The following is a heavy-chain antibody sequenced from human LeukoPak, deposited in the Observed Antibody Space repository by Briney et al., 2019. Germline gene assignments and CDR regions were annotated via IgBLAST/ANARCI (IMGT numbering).Heavy chain of an antibody. CDR3: ARAGITLAGPYWCFDL. CDR1: GFTFSSYS. Sequence: GGSLRLSCAASGFTFSSYSLNWVRQAPGKGLEWVSYISRSSSTIYADSVKGRFTISRDNANNSLYLQMNSLRDDDTAVYYCARAGITLAGPYWCFDLWGRGTLVTVSS. CDR2: ISRSSST. J-gene: IGHJ2*01. D-gene: IGHD6-19*01. V-gene: IGHV3-48*02.